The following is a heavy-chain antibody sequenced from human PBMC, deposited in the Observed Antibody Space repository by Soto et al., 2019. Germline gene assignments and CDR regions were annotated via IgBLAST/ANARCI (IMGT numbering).Heavy chain of an antibody. CDR1: GYTFTSYG. V-gene: IGHV1-18*01. CDR2: ISAYNGNT. Sequence: ASVKVSCKASGYTFTSYGISWVRQAPGQGLEWMGWISAYNGNTNYAQKLQGRVTMTTDTSTSTAYMELRSLRSDDTAVYYCARDTWNYGSGDYYYYYYMGVWGKGTTVTVSS. J-gene: IGHJ6*03. CDR3: ARDTWNYGSGDYYYYYYMGV. D-gene: IGHD3-10*01.